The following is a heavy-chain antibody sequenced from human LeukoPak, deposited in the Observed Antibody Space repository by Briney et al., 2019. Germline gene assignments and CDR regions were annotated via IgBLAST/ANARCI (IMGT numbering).Heavy chain of an antibody. D-gene: IGHD2-15*01. CDR2: TDYSGTT. CDR1: GGPLSTRYF. V-gene: IGHV4-39*01. CDR3: ARHSGGSYVFAFDI. Sequence: SDTLSLPCTVSGGPLSTRYFWGWLRHPPGTGVEWIETTDYSGTTYYNPSLKSRVTISIDTSENQFSLKLSSVTAPDAAVYYCARHSGGSYVFAFDIWGQGTMFTVSS. J-gene: IGHJ3*02.